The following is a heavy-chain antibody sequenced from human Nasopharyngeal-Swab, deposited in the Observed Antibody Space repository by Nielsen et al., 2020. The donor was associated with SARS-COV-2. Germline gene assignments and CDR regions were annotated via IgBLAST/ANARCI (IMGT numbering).Heavy chain of an antibody. CDR3: ARGCSEYSSSCNEDYFDY. J-gene: IGHJ4*02. CDR1: GGSISSYY. D-gene: IGHD6-13*01. CDR2: IYYSGST. Sequence: SETLSLTCPVSGGSISSYYWSWIRQPPGKGLEWIGYIYYSGSTNYNPSLKSRVTISVDTSKNQFSLKLSSVTAADTAVYYCARGCSEYSSSCNEDYFDYWGQGTLVTVSS. V-gene: IGHV4-59*01.